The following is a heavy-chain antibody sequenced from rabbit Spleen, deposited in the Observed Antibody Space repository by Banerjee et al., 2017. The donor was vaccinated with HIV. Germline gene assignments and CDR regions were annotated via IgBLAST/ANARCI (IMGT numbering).Heavy chain of an antibody. Sequence: QEQVKETGGGLVQPEGSLTLTCKAAGFDFSISYYMCWVRQAPGKGLEWIACTVGGRSTFTYYASWVNGRFTISKASSTTVTLQMTSLTVADKATHFCARAGYDAYGLNLWGQGTLVTVS. CDR2: TVGGRSTFT. J-gene: IGHJ4*01. V-gene: IGHV1S45*01. D-gene: IGHD2-1*01. CDR3: ARAGYDAYGLNL. CDR1: GFDFSISYY.